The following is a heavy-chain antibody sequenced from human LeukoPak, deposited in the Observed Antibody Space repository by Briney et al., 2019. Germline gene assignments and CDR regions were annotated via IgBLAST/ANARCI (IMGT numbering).Heavy chain of an antibody. J-gene: IGHJ2*01. CDR3: AKDRDSSSWPYWYFDL. CDR1: GFTFSSYA. D-gene: IGHD6-13*01. Sequence: GGSLRLSCAASGFTFSSYAMSWVRQAPGKGLEWVANINPDGSEKNYVDSVKGRFTISRDNARNSLYLQMNSLRAEDTALYYCAKDRDSSSWPYWYFDLWGRGTLVTVSS. V-gene: IGHV3-7*03. CDR2: INPDGSEK.